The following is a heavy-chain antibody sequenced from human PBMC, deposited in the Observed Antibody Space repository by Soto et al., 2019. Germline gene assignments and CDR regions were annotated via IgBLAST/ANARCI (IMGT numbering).Heavy chain of an antibody. V-gene: IGHV3-30*18. CDR1: GFTFGSYG. J-gene: IGHJ4*02. D-gene: IGHD1-26*01. Sequence: QVQLVESGGGVVQPGRSLRLSCAASGFTFGSYGMHWVRQAPGKGLEWVAVISYTGSNQYYIDSVKGRFTISRDNSKNTLYLQMNSLRPEDTAVYYCAKGGGSGSYYEVDYWGQGTLVTVSS. CDR3: AKGGGSGSYYEVDY. CDR2: ISYTGSNQ.